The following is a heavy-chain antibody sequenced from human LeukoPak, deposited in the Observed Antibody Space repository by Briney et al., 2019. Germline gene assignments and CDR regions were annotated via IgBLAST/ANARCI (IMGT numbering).Heavy chain of an antibody. CDR1: ELPFRNYA. Sequence: PGGSLSLSFEASELPFRNYAMSWFRQAQGRGLKWASVISGSGAGTYYANSVKGRFTISRDNSKNTLYLQMNSLRAEDTAVYYCAKEQDYYDSSGPIDYWGQGTLVTVSS. V-gene: IGHV3-23*01. D-gene: IGHD3-22*01. CDR2: ISGSGAGT. CDR3: AKEQDYYDSSGPIDY. J-gene: IGHJ4*02.